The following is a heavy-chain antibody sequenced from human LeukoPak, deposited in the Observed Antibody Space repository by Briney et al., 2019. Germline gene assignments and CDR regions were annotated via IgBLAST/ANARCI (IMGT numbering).Heavy chain of an antibody. CDR3: ARTGYYYAGSAYYYTDY. V-gene: IGHV1-2*02. J-gene: IGHJ4*02. Sequence: GASVKVSCKASGYTFTGYYMHWVRQAPGQGLEWMGWINPNSGGTNYAQKFQGRVTMTRDTSISTAYMELSRLRSDDTAVYYCARTGYYYAGSAYYYTDYWGQGTLVTVSS. CDR1: GYTFTGYY. D-gene: IGHD3-22*01. CDR2: INPNSGGT.